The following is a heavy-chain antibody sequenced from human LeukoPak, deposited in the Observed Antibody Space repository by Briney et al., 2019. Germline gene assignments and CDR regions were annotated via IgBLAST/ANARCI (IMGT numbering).Heavy chain of an antibody. CDR3: AKDYGDGSGSYYYFEY. V-gene: IGHV3-23*01. J-gene: IGHJ4*02. CDR1: GFTFSSYA. Sequence: PGGSLRLSCAASGFTFSSYAMSWVRQAPGKGLEWVSAISGSGGSTYYADSVRGRFTVSRDNSKKTLYLQMNSLRVDDTAVYYCAKDYGDGSGSYYYFEYWGQGTLVTVSS. D-gene: IGHD3-10*01. CDR2: ISGSGGST.